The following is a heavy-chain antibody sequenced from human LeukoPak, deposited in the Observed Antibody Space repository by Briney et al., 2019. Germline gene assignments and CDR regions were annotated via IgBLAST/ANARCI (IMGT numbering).Heavy chain of an antibody. Sequence: GGSLRLSCAASGFTFSSYAMSWVRQAPGKGLEWVSAISGSGGSTYYADSVKGRFTISRDNSNNTLYLQMNSLRAEDTAVYYCAKGGLRRYLSYWGQGTLVTVSS. CDR2: ISGSGGST. V-gene: IGHV3-23*01. J-gene: IGHJ4*02. CDR1: GFTFSSYA. D-gene: IGHD3-9*01. CDR3: AKGGLRRYLSY.